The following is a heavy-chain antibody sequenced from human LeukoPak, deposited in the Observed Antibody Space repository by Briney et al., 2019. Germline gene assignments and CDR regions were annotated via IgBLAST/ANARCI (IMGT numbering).Heavy chain of an antibody. D-gene: IGHD2-15*01. CDR1: GFTFSSYA. CDR3: ARVDPPYCSGGSCYWSY. CDR2: ISGSGGST. Sequence: PGGSLRLSCAASGFTFSSYAMHWVRQAPGKGLEWVSAISGSGGSTYYADSVKGRFTISRDNSKNTLYLQMNSLRAEDTAVYYCARVDPPYCSGGSCYWSYWGQGTLVTVSS. V-gene: IGHV3-23*01. J-gene: IGHJ4*02.